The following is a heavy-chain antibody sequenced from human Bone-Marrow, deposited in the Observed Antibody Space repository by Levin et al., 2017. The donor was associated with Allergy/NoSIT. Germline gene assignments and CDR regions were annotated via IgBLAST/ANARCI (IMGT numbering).Heavy chain of an antibody. V-gene: IGHV1-2*02. CDR2: INPKSGGT. CDR3: ARVGAYGSGSYCPY. CDR1: GYTFTDYY. D-gene: IGHD3-10*01. J-gene: IGHJ4*02. Sequence: ASVKVSCKASGYTFTDYYMHWVRQAPGQGLEWMGWINPKSGGTNYAQTFQGRVTMTRDTSISTAYMELSRLTSDDTAVYYCARVGAYGSGSYCPYWGQGTLVTVSS.